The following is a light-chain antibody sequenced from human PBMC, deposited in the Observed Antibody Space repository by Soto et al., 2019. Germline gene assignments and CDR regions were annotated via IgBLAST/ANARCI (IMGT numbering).Light chain of an antibody. CDR2: AAS. Sequence: VQMTQSPSSVSASVGDRVTITCRASQGISSSLAWYQQKPGEAPKLLISAASTLQSGVPPRFSGSGSGTEFTLTISSLQPEDFARYYCQKLNTYPLTFGQGTRLEIK. V-gene: IGKV1-9*01. J-gene: IGKJ5*01. CDR1: QGISSS. CDR3: QKLNTYPLT.